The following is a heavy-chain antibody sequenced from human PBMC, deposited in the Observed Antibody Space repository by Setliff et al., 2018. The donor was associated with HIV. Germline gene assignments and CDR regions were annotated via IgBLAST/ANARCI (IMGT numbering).Heavy chain of an antibody. J-gene: IGHJ4*02. CDR2: IIPVFGPP. D-gene: IGHD5-12*01. Sequence: GASVKVSCKTTGGTFNIFSITWVRQAPGQGLEWMGGIIPVFGPPNYAKKFQFRLTITADESTSTAYMDLSSLRSEDTAVSYCARDEFQRATIRGAFDYWGQGTLVTVSS. V-gene: IGHV1-69*13. CDR1: GGTFNIFS. CDR3: ARDEFQRATIRGAFDY.